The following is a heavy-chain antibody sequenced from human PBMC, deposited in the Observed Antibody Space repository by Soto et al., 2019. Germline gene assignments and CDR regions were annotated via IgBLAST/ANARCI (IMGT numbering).Heavy chain of an antibody. Sequence: SETLSLTCAVSGYSISSGYYWGFIRQPPGKGLEWIGSLYHSGSTSYNPSLKSRVTISVDTSKNQFSLKLTSVTAADTAVYYCARMYGYSYGYLDYWGQGTQVTVSS. CDR1: GYSISSGYY. CDR3: ARMYGYSYGYLDY. J-gene: IGHJ4*02. CDR2: LYHSGST. V-gene: IGHV4-38-2*01. D-gene: IGHD5-18*01.